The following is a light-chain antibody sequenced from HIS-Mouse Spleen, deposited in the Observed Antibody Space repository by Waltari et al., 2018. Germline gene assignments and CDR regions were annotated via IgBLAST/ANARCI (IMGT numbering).Light chain of an antibody. CDR1: SSDVGGYNY. Sequence: QSALTQPASVSGSPGQSITISCTGTSSDVGGYNYVSWYQQHPGKAPKLMSYDVSNRPSVVSNRFSGSKSGNTASLTISGLQAEDEADYYCSSYTSSSTYVFGTGTKVTVL. CDR2: DVS. V-gene: IGLV2-14*03. CDR3: SSYTSSSTYV. J-gene: IGLJ1*01.